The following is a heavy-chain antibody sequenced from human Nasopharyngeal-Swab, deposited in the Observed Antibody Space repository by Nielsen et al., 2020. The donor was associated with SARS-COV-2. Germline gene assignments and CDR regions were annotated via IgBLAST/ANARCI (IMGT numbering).Heavy chain of an antibody. J-gene: IGHJ4*02. D-gene: IGHD2/OR15-2a*01. Sequence: GESLKISCVASGYSFRTYGMSWVRQAPGKGLEWVEAIVVSGDNRGSGGSTYYADSVKGRFTISRDNSKNTLSLQMNSLRAEDTAVYYCAKDLRGPYFFWGQGTLVTVSS. CDR1: GYSFRTYG. V-gene: IGHV3-23*01. CDR2: IVVSGDNRGSGGST. CDR3: AKDLRGPYFF.